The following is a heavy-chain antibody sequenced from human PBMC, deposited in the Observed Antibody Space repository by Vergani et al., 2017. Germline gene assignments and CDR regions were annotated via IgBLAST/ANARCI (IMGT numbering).Heavy chain of an antibody. D-gene: IGHD2-2*01. CDR2: IRYDGSNK. V-gene: IGHV3-30*02. CDR3: AKVDVVVPAAQRYFDY. Sequence: VQLVESGGGLVKPGGSLRLSCAASGFTFNSYGMHWVRQAPGKGLEWVASIRYDGSNKYYADSVKGRFTISRDNSKNTLYLQMNSLRAEDTAVYFCAKVDVVVPAAQRYFDYWGQGTLLTVSS. J-gene: IGHJ4*02. CDR1: GFTFNSYG.